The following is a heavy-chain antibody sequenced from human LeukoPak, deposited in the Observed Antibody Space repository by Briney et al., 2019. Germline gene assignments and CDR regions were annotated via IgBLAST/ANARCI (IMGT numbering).Heavy chain of an antibody. J-gene: IGHJ4*02. CDR3: ARGRSEWELTAFDY. V-gene: IGHV4-34*01. D-gene: IGHD1-26*01. CDR1: GGSFSGYY. Sequence: SETLSLACAVYGGSFSGYYWSWIRQPPGKGLEWIGEINHSGSTNYNPSLKSRVTISVDTSKNQFSLKLSSVTAADTAVYYCARGRSEWELTAFDYWGQGTLVTVSS. CDR2: INHSGST.